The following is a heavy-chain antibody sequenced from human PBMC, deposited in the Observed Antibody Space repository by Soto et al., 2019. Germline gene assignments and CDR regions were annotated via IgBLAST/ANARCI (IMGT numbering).Heavy chain of an antibody. CDR2: VYYTGST. CDR1: CGSISGSY. J-gene: IGHJ4*02. Sequence: KSSETLSLTCSFSCGSISGSYWSWIRQSPGKGLEWLGYVYYTGSTNYSPSLRSRVSISVDTSKNEFSLRLSSVTAADTAVYFCARSVAVPGAHIDYWGQGTQVTVSS. D-gene: IGHD6-19*01. CDR3: ARSVAVPGAHIDY. V-gene: IGHV4-59*01.